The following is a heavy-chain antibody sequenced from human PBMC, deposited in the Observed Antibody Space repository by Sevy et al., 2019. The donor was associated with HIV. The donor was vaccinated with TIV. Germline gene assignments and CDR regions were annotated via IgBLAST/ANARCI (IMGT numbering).Heavy chain of an antibody. CDR3: ARQRGDWYEYDASDV. Sequence: SETLSLTCTVSDVSISSGTNYWGWIRQPPGKGLEWIGSIYYSGTTYYNPSLKSRVTMSADTSMNQFSLKLSSVTVADTAVYYCARQRGDWYEYDASDVWGQGTMVTVSS. CDR2: IYYSGTT. D-gene: IGHD6-19*01. V-gene: IGHV4-39*01. CDR1: DVSISSGTNY. J-gene: IGHJ3*01.